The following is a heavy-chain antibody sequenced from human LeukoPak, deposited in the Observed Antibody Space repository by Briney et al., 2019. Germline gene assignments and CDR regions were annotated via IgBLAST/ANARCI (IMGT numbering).Heavy chain of an antibody. CDR2: MNPNSGNT. CDR1: GYTFTGYY. V-gene: IGHV1-8*02. Sequence: SVKVSCKASGYTFTGYYMHWVRQAPGQGLEWMGWMNPNSGNTGYAQKFQGRVTMTRNTSISTAYMELSSLRSEDTAVYYCARGGASMAARLIYGYWGQGTLVTVSS. CDR3: ARGGASMAARLIYGY. D-gene: IGHD6-6*01. J-gene: IGHJ4*02.